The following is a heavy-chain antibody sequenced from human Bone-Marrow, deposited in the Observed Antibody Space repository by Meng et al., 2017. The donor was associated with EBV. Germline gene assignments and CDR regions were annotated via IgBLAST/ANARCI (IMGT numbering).Heavy chain of an antibody. V-gene: IGHV1-8*01. CDR2: MDPNSGNT. D-gene: IGHD3-10*01. CDR3: ARDVYASGTYRANP. CDR1: GYTCTRYD. Sequence: QLVHAGAKVKKPGASVKVYCKAFGYTCTRYDINWVRQATGQGLEWMGWMDPNSGNTGFAQKFQGRVTMTRNTSISTAYMELSALTSEDTAVYYCARDVYASGTYRANPWGQGTLVTVSS. J-gene: IGHJ5*02.